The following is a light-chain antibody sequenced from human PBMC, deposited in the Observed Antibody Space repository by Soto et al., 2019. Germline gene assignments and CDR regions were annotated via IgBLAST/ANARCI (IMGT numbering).Light chain of an antibody. J-gene: IGLJ2*01. Sequence: SVLTQPPSASGTPGQTVTISCSGSNSSIGSNYVFWYQQLPGAAPKLLIYRNNQRPSGVPDRFSGSKSGTSASLAISGLRSEDEGDYYCSAWDDSLLFGGGTKLTVL. CDR1: NSSIGSNY. CDR2: RNN. V-gene: IGLV1-47*01. CDR3: SAWDDSLL.